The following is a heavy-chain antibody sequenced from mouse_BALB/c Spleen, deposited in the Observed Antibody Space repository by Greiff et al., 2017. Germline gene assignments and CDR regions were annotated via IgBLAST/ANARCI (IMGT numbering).Heavy chain of an antibody. Sequence: DVMLVESGGGLVKPGGSLKLSCAASGFTFSSYAMSWVRQTPEKRLEWVASISSGGSTYYPDSVKGRFTISRDNARNILYLQMSSLRSEDTAMYYCARGNYRYDPYAMDYWGQGTSVTVSS. J-gene: IGHJ4*01. CDR2: ISSGGST. CDR1: GFTFSSYA. V-gene: IGHV5-6-5*01. CDR3: ARGNYRYDPYAMDY. D-gene: IGHD2-14*01.